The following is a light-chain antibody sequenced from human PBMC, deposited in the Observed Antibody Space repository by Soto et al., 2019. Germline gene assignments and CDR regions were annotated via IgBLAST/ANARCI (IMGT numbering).Light chain of an antibody. CDR2: EVS. CDR3: SSYAGSSNV. CDR1: SSDVGGHNY. V-gene: IGLV2-14*01. J-gene: IGLJ3*02. Sequence: QSALTQPASVSGSPGQSITISCTGTSSDVGGHNYVSWYQQHPGKAPKLIIYEVSNRPSGVSNRFSGSKSGNTASLTISGLQAEDEADYYCSSYAGSSNVFGGGTKLTVL.